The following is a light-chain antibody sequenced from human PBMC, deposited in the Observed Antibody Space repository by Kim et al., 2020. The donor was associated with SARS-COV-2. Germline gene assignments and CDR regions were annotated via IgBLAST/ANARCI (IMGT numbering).Light chain of an antibody. CDR1: QSVGRN. CDR2: GAS. CDR3: QQYNNWPPLT. J-gene: IGKJ3*01. V-gene: IGKV3-15*01. Sequence: PGERAALSCRASQSVGRNLAGYQQNPGDAPRLVIYGASTRATGAPARFSGSGYGTEFTLTISSLQSEDFAVYYCQQYNNWPPLTFGPGTKVDIK.